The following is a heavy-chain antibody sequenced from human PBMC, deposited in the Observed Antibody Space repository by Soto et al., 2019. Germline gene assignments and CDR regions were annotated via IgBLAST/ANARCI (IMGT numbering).Heavy chain of an antibody. CDR2: ISLYSDGT. J-gene: IGHJ5*02. CDR1: GYTFSNYG. Sequence: QVQLVQSGGEVKRPGASVKVSCKTSGYTFSNYGITWVRQAPGQPLEWLGWISLYSDGTNYAQKFQGRVSMTTDTPTTTAYMELRGLRSDDTAVYSCARVVPGAGAGFGPWGQGTLVTVSS. V-gene: IGHV1-18*01. CDR3: ARVVPGAGAGFGP. D-gene: IGHD2-2*01.